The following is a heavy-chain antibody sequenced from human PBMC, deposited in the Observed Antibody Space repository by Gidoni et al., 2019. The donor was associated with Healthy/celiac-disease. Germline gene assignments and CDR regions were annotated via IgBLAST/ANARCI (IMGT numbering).Heavy chain of an antibody. Sequence: EVQLVESGGGLVKPGGSLRLSCAASGFTFSSYSMNWVRQAPGQGLEWVSSISSSSSYIYYADSVKGRFTISRDNAKNSLYLQMNSLRAEDTAVYYCARDPPYYYDSSGYYSPLYYYYYGMDVWGQGTTVTVSS. CDR1: GFTFSSYS. J-gene: IGHJ6*02. CDR2: ISSSSSYI. D-gene: IGHD3-22*01. V-gene: IGHV3-21*01. CDR3: ARDPPYYYDSSGYYSPLYYYYYGMDV.